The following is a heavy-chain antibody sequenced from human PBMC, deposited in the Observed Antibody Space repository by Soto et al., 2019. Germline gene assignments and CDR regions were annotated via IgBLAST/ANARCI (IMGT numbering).Heavy chain of an antibody. CDR2: ITPIFGTA. CDR1: GGTFSSYA. Sequence: SVKVSCKASGGTFSSYAIDWVRQAPGQGLEWMGGITPIFGTANYAQKFRGRITITADESTSTAYMELRSLRSEDTAVYYCARGVQYDSSGYYYFYWGQGTLVTVSS. CDR3: ARGVQYDSSGYYYFY. V-gene: IGHV1-69*13. J-gene: IGHJ4*02. D-gene: IGHD3-22*01.